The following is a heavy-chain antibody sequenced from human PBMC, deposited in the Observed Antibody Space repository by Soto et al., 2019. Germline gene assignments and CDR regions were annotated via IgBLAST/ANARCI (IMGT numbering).Heavy chain of an antibody. D-gene: IGHD3-16*01. CDR2: ISHSGSTT. Sequence: EVQLVESGGGLVQPGGSLRLSCAASGFTFSSYEMNWVRQAPGKGLEWVSYISHSGSTTSYADSVMGRFTISRDDATNSLYLQMHRLRAEDTAIYFCARALFGSYYYYSHLDVWGQGTTVTVSS. J-gene: IGHJ6*02. CDR1: GFTFSSYE. V-gene: IGHV3-48*03. CDR3: ARALFGSYYYYSHLDV.